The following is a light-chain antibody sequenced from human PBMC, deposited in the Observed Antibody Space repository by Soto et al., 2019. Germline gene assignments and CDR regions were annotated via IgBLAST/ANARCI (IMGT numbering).Light chain of an antibody. V-gene: IGKV3-11*01. Sequence: EIVLTQSPATLSLSPGERATLSCRASQSVSPYLAWYQQKPGQAPRLLIYDATNMATGIPARFSGSGSGTDFTLTISSLEPEDFAVYYCQQCSSWPLTFGGGTKVEIK. J-gene: IGKJ4*01. CDR2: DAT. CDR1: QSVSPY. CDR3: QQCSSWPLT.